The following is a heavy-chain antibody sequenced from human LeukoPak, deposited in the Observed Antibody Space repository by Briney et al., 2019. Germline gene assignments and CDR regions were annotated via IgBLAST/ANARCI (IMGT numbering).Heavy chain of an antibody. Sequence: SQTLSLTCAISGDSVSSNSAAWNWIRHSPSRGLERLGRTYYRSKWYNDYAVSVKSRITINPDTSKNQFSLQLNSVTPEDTAVYYCARGGNLWYSSSLNYYFDYWGQGTLVTVSS. J-gene: IGHJ4*02. D-gene: IGHD6-13*01. CDR3: ARGGNLWYSSSLNYYFDY. CDR1: GDSVSSNSAA. CDR2: TYYRSKWYN. V-gene: IGHV6-1*01.